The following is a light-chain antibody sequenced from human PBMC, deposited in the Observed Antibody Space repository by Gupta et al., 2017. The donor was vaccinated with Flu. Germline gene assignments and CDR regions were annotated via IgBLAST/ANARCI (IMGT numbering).Light chain of an antibody. CDR1: SSDVGGYNY. J-gene: IGLJ3*02. CDR3: NSYTSTSTWV. V-gene: IGLV2-14*01. CDR2: EVS. Sequence: TSSDVGGYNYVSWYQQYPGKAPKLMIYEVSNRPSGVSNRFSGSKSGNTASLTISGLQAEDEADYYCNSYTSTSTWVFGGGTKLTVL.